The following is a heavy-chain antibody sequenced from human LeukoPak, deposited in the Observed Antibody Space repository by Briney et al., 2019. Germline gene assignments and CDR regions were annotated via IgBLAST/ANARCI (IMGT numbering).Heavy chain of an antibody. J-gene: IGHJ4*02. Sequence: PGGSLRLSCAASGFTFSTYAISWVRQAPGKGLEWVSGISGNGDNTYYADSVKGRFTIYRDNSKSRLSLQMNSLRAEDTAVYYCAKTHSSGWSGKYYFDYWGQGTLVSVSS. V-gene: IGHV3-23*01. CDR1: GFTFSTYA. D-gene: IGHD6-19*01. CDR3: AKTHSSGWSGKYYFDY. CDR2: ISGNGDNT.